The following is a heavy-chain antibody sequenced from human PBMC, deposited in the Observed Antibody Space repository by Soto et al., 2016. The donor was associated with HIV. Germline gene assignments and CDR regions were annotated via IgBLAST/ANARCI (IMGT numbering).Heavy chain of an antibody. V-gene: IGHV1-18*01. J-gene: IGHJ4*02. D-gene: IGHD3-10*01. Sequence: QVQLVQSGAEVKKPGASVKVSCKASGYTFINYGINWVRQAPGQGLEWMGWISAYNGNTNSAQKLQGRVTMTTDTSTSTAYMELRSLRSDDTAVYYCARGGLGLWFGELNFDYWGQGTLVTVSS. CDR1: GYTFINYG. CDR2: ISAYNGNT. CDR3: ARGGLGLWFGELNFDY.